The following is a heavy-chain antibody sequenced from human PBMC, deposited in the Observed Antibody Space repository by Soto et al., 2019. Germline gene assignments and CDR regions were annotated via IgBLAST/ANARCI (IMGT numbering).Heavy chain of an antibody. V-gene: IGHV4-39*01. CDR3: ASTVTTPVVDYYYYGMDV. CDR2: IYYSGST. Sequence: SETLSLTCTVSGGSISSSSYYWGWIRQPPGKGLEWIGSIYYSGSTYYNPSLKSRVTISVDTSKNQFSLKLSSVTAADTAVYYCASTVTTPVVDYYYYGMDVWGQGTTVTVSS. CDR1: GGSISSSSYY. J-gene: IGHJ6*02. D-gene: IGHD4-17*01.